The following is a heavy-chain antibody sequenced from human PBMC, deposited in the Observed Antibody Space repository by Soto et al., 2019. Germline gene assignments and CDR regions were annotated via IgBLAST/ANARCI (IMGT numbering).Heavy chain of an antibody. CDR1: GFTFSSYW. Sequence: DVQLVESGGGLVQPGGSLRLSCEASGFTFSSYWMSWVRQAPGKGLEWVANIKQDGSEKYYVDSVKGRFTISRDNAKNSLYLQMNSLRAEDTAVYYCARAQDGFDYWGQGTLVTVSS. J-gene: IGHJ4*02. CDR2: IKQDGSEK. V-gene: IGHV3-7*01. CDR3: ARAQDGFDY.